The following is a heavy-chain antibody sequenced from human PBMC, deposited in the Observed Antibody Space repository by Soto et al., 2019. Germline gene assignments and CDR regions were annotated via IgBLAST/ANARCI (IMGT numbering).Heavy chain of an antibody. Sequence: QVQLVQSGAEVKKPGSSVKVFCKASGGTFSNYTISWVRQAPGQGLEWMGGIIPVFGTTDYEQKFQRRVTSTADGSTSTAYMKLSSLRPADTAVYYCARSAPYIVVRKPTGNQDYYGMAVWGQGTTVTVSS. CDR1: GGTFSNYT. J-gene: IGHJ6*02. CDR2: IIPVFGTT. D-gene: IGHD2-2*01. V-gene: IGHV1-69*01. CDR3: ARSAPYIVVRKPTGNQDYYGMAV.